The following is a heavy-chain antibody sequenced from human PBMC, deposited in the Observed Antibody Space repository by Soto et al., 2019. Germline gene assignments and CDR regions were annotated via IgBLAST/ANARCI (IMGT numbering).Heavy chain of an antibody. V-gene: IGHV4-4*07. CDR1: CASIHRSSY. D-gene: IGHD2-8*02. J-gene: IGHJ4*02. Sequence: QGQPQGSGPGPIKPSETLSLTCTGSCASIHRSSYWSWVRPPAGKGPGWIGRFSLSGTTNYNPSLRSRVTMSADVSKNQFSLRLTSVTAADTALYYCARGMTPPGAPAWYYFDSWGQGTLVTVSS. CDR3: ARGMTPPGAPAWYYFDS. CDR2: FSLSGTT.